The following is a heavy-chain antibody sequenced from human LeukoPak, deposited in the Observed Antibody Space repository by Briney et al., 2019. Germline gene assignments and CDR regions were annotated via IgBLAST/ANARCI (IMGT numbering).Heavy chain of an antibody. J-gene: IGHJ4*02. V-gene: IGHV3-74*01. D-gene: IGHD6-19*01. CDR2: VNSDGTST. Sequence: GGSLRLSCAASGFTFDDYAMHWVRQAPGKGLVWVSRVNSDGTSTAYADSVKGRFTISRDNAKNTLYLQMNSLRADDTAAYYCARDEGWYYFDYWGQGALVTVSS. CDR1: GFTFDDYA. CDR3: ARDEGWYYFDY.